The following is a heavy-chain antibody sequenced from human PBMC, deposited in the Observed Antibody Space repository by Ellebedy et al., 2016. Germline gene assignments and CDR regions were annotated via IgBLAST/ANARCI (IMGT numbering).Heavy chain of an antibody. CDR2: IYYSGST. V-gene: IGHV4-39*07. CDR1: GGSISSSSYY. CDR3: ARGGAVVVAALDY. J-gene: IGHJ4*02. D-gene: IGHD2-15*01. Sequence: SETLSLXXTVSGGSISSSSYYWGWIRQPPGKGLEWIGSIYYSGSTYYNPSLKSRVTISVDTSKNQFSLKLSSVTAADTAVYYWARGGAVVVAALDYWGQGTLVTVSS.